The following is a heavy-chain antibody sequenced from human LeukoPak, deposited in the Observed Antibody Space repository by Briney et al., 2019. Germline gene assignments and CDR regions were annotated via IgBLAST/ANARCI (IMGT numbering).Heavy chain of an antibody. V-gene: IGHV4-39*07. J-gene: IGHJ6*03. CDR2: IYYSGRT. Sequence: SETLSLTCIVSGGSISSSSYYWGWIRQPPGKGLEWIGSIYYSGRTYYNPSLKSRVSISVDTSKNQFSLKLSSVTAADTAVYYCARGYSGYDFAYYYYYMDVWGKGTTVTVSS. CDR3: ARGYSGYDFAYYYYYMDV. D-gene: IGHD5-12*01. CDR1: GGSISSSSYY.